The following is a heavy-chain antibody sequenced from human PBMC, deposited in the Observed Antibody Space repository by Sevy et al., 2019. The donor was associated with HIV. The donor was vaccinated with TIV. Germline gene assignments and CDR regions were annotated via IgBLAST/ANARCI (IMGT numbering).Heavy chain of an antibody. CDR3: TTSLVDCSRTTCYGIFDI. D-gene: IGHD2-2*01. Sequence: ASVKVSCKASGYIFTDYYIHWLRQAPGQGLEWMGWINPDTAVTDYAQNFQGRVTMTRDTSINTAYMELSRLRSDDTAVFYCTTSLVDCSRTTCYGIFDIWGQGTMVNVSS. V-gene: IGHV1-2*02. CDR1: GYIFTDYY. J-gene: IGHJ3*02. CDR2: INPDTAVT.